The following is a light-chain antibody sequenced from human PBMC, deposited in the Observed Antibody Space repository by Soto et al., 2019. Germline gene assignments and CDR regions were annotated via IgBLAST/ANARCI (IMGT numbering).Light chain of an antibody. Sequence: DIVMTHSPLSLPVTPGEPASISCRSSQSLLHSNGYNYLDWYLQKPGQSPQLLIYLGSNRASGVPDRFSGSGSGTDFTLKISRVEAEDVGVYYCMQALQTPFTFGPGTKVDIK. V-gene: IGKV2-28*01. CDR1: QSLLHSNGYNY. J-gene: IGKJ3*01. CDR2: LGS. CDR3: MQALQTPFT.